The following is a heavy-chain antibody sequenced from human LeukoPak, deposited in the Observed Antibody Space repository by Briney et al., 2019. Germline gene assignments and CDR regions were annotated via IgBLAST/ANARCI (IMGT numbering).Heavy chain of an antibody. D-gene: IGHD6-13*01. CDR3: TTSTRIAKRXLDX. CDR1: GGSFSGYY. Sequence: SETLSLTCAVYGGSFSGYYWSWIRQPPGKGLEWIGEINHSGSTNYNPSLKSRVTISVDTSKNQFSLKLSSVTAADTAVYYCTTSTRIAKRXLDXXGQGTLVTVX. CDR2: INHSGST. V-gene: IGHV4-34*01. J-gene: IGHJ4*02.